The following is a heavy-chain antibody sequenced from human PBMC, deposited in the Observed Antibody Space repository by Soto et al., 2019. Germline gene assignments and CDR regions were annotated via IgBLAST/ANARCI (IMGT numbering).Heavy chain of an antibody. Sequence: GXSVKVCCKASGYTLTSYGISWVRQAPGQGLEWMGWISAYNGNTNSAQNLHDRLTMTTDTFTRTAYMELRSLRSDDPAVYYCARARYFYDTSNYYPFDYWGQGTLVTVSS. CDR1: GYTLTSYG. CDR3: ARARYFYDTSNYYPFDY. V-gene: IGHV1-18*04. CDR2: ISAYNGNT. D-gene: IGHD3-22*01. J-gene: IGHJ4*02.